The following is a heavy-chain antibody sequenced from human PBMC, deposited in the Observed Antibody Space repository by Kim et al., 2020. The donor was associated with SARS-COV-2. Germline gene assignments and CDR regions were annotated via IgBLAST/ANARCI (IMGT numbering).Heavy chain of an antibody. CDR2: INHSGST. J-gene: IGHJ5*02. D-gene: IGHD3-10*01. Sequence: SETLSLTCAVYGGSFSGYYWSWIRQPPGKGLEWIGEINHSGSTNYNPSLKSRVTISVDTSKNQFSLKLSSVTAADTAVYYCARVTTLGISGKIWFGADPWGQGTLVTVSS. CDR1: GGSFSGYY. CDR3: ARVTTLGISGKIWFGADP. V-gene: IGHV4-34*01.